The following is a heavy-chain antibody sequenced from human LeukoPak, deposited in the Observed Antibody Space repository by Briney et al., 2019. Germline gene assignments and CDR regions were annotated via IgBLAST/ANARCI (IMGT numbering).Heavy chain of an antibody. V-gene: IGHV1-18*04. J-gene: IGHJ6*02. CDR3: ARERQQLVQDYYYYGMDV. D-gene: IGHD6-13*01. CDR2: ISAYNGNT. Sequence: GASVKVSCKASGYTFTSYGISWVRQAPGQGLEWMGWISAYNGNTNYAQKLQGRVTMTRDTSISTAYMELSRLRSGDTAVYYCARERQQLVQDYYYYGMDVWGQGTTVTVSS. CDR1: GYTFTSYG.